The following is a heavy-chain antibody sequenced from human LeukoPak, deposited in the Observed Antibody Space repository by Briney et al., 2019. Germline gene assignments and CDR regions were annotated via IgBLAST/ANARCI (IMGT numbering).Heavy chain of an antibody. Sequence: ASVKVSCKASGYTFTGYYMHWVRQAPGQGLEWMGWINPNSGGTNYAQKFQGRVTMTRDTSISTAYMELSRLRSDDTAVYYCAGVGYCSSTSCSYFDYWGQGTLVTVSS. CDR1: GYTFTGYY. D-gene: IGHD2-2*01. J-gene: IGHJ4*02. V-gene: IGHV1-2*02. CDR2: INPNSGGT. CDR3: AGVGYCSSTSCSYFDY.